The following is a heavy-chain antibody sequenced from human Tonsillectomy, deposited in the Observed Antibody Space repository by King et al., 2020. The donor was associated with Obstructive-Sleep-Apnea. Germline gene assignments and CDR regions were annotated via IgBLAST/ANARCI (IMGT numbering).Heavy chain of an antibody. CDR3: ARIGTDYRKTHITFDY. Sequence: TLKESGPALVKPTQTLTLTCTFSGFSLSTSGMCVSWIRQPPGKALEWLARIDWDDDKYYSTSLKTRLTISKDTSKNQVVLTMTNMDPVDTATYYCARIGTDYRKTHITFDYWGQGTLVTVSS. J-gene: IGHJ4*02. D-gene: IGHD4-11*01. CDR1: GFSLSTSGMC. CDR2: IDWDDDK. V-gene: IGHV2-70*11.